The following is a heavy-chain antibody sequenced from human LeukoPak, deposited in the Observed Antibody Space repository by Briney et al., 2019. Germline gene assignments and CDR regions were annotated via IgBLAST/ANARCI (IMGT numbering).Heavy chain of an antibody. CDR1: GGSVSSGSYY. J-gene: IGHJ4*02. V-gene: IGHV4-61*01. CDR2: IYYSGST. CDR3: ARSLWDYYDSSGYYYVVGNTFDY. D-gene: IGHD3-22*01. Sequence: NASETLSLTCTVSGGSVSSGSYYWSWLRQPPGKGLEWIGYIYYSGSTNYNPSLKSRVTISVDTSKNQFSLKLSSVTAADTAVYYCARSLWDYYDSSGYYYVVGNTFDYWGQGTLVTVSS.